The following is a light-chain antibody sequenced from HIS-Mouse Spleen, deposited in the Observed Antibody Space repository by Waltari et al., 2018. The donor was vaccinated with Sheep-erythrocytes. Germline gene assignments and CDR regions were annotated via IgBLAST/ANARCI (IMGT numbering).Light chain of an antibody. V-gene: IGLV2-11*01. J-gene: IGLJ1*01. CDR1: SRYFVGYNY. CDR2: DVS. Sequence: QSALTQPRSVSGSPGQSVTIPCTGPSRYFVGYNYVSWYQQHPGKAPKLMIYDVSKRPSGVPDRFSGSKSGNTASLTISGLQAEDEADYYCCSYAGSYNHVFATGTKVTVL. CDR3: CSYAGSYNHV.